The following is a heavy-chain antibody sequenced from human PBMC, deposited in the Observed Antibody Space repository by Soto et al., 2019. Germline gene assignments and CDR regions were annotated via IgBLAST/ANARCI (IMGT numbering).Heavy chain of an antibody. D-gene: IGHD2-15*01. Sequence: QVQLQQWGAGLLKPSETLSLTCAVYGGSFSGYYWSWIRQPPGKGLEWIGEINHSGSTNYNPSLKSRVTISVDTSKNQFSLKLSSVTAADTAVYYCARPRMVARSYFDYWGQGTLVTVSS. CDR1: GGSFSGYY. CDR3: ARPRMVARSYFDY. V-gene: IGHV4-34*01. J-gene: IGHJ4*02. CDR2: INHSGST.